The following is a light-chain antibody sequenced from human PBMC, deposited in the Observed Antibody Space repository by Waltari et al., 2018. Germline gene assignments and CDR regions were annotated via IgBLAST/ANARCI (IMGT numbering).Light chain of an antibody. CDR1: SSDVGSYNL. CDR3: CSYAGSSTFVV. V-gene: IGLV2-23*02. J-gene: IGLJ2*01. CDR2: EVT. Sequence: QSALTQPASVSGSPGQSITISCPGTSSDVGSYNLVSWYQQHPGKVPKLMIYEVTKRPSGVSNRFSGSKSGNTASLTISGLQAEDEGDYYCCSYAGSSTFVVFGGGTKLTVL.